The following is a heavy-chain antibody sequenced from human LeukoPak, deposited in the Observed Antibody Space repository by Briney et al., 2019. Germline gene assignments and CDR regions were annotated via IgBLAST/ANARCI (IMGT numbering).Heavy chain of an antibody. V-gene: IGHV3-23*01. CDR2: IGGSGGST. D-gene: IGHD2-2*01. CDR1: GFTFSSYA. J-gene: IGHJ4*02. CDR3: EKDLKYQLIPY. Sequence: GGSLRLSCAASGFTFSSYAMSWVRQAPGKGLEWVSAIGGSGGSTYYAGSVKGRFTISRDNSKNTLYLQMNSLRAEDTAVYYCEKDLKYQLIPYWGQGTLVTVSS.